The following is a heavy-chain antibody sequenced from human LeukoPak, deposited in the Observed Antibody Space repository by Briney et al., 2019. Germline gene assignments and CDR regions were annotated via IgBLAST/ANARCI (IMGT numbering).Heavy chain of an antibody. Sequence: GGSLRLSCTASGFSFRSHAMHWVRQAPGKGLGWVAFIRYDGSKKFYADSVKGRFTICRDNSKNTLYLQMYSLRAEDTAVYYCAKIPYGDYVLDYYYYMDVGGKGTTVTIS. CDR3: AKIPYGDYVLDYYYYMDV. CDR2: IRYDGSKK. J-gene: IGHJ6*03. CDR1: GFSFRSHA. V-gene: IGHV3-30*02. D-gene: IGHD4-17*01.